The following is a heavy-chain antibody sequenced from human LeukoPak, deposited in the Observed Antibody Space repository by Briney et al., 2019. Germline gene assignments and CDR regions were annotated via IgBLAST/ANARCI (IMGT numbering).Heavy chain of an antibody. CDR3: ARKGRYGDYVNWFDP. Sequence: SVTVSCKASGGTFSSYAISWVRQAPGQGLEWMGGIIPIFGTANYAQKFQGRVTITADESTSTAYMELRSLRSEDTAVYYCARKGRYGDYVNWFDPWGQGTLVTASS. V-gene: IGHV1-69*01. D-gene: IGHD4-17*01. CDR1: GGTFSSYA. J-gene: IGHJ5*02. CDR2: IIPIFGTA.